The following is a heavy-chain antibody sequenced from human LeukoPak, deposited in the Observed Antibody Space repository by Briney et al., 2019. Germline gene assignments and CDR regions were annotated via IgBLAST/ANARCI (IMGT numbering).Heavy chain of an antibody. CDR3: ARDRLIYSGYGAFDY. CDR1: GYTFTSYG. Sequence: ASVKVSCKASGYTFTSYGISWVRQAPGQGLEWMGWISAYNGNTNYVQKLQGRVTMTTDTSTSTAYMELRSLRSDDTAVYYCARDRLIYSGYGAFDYWGQGTLVTVSS. V-gene: IGHV1-18*01. CDR2: ISAYNGNT. D-gene: IGHD5-12*01. J-gene: IGHJ4*02.